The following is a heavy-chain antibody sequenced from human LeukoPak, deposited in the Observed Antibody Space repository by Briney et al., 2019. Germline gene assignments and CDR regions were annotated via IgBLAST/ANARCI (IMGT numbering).Heavy chain of an antibody. CDR2: IYPRDGST. Sequence: ASVKASCKASGYGFTSNYIHWVRQAPGQGLEWMGMIYPRDGSTSYAQKFQGRVTVTRDTSTSTVHMELSGLRAEDTAVYYCARDQEAFDYWGQGTLVNVSS. CDR3: ARDQEAFDY. V-gene: IGHV1-46*01. CDR1: GYGFTSNY. J-gene: IGHJ4*02.